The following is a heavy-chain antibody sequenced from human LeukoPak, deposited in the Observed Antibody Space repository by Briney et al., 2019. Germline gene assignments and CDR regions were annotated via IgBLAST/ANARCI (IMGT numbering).Heavy chain of an antibody. CDR2: IYYSGST. V-gene: IGHV4-39*07. J-gene: IGHJ4*02. D-gene: IGHD2-15*01. CDR1: GGSISSSSYY. Sequence: SETLSLTCTVSGGSISSSSYYWGWIRQPPGKGLEWIGSIYYSGSTYYNPSLKSRVTISVDTSKNQFSLKLSSVTAADTAVYYCARVVGHLDYWGQGTLVTVSS. CDR3: ARVVGHLDY.